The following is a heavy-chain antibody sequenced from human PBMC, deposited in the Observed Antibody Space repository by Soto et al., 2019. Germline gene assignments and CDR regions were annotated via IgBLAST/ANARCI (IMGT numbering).Heavy chain of an antibody. V-gene: IGHV5-51*03. D-gene: IGHD3-10*01. CDR3: ARLRSPREAPNWFDP. CDR2: IYPGDSDT. Sequence: EVQLVQSGAEVKKPGESLKISCKGSGYSFTSYWIGWVRQMPGKGLEWMGIIYPGDSDTRYSPSFQGQVTISADKSISNAYLQWSSLKASDTAMYYCARLRSPREAPNWFDPWGQGTLVTVSS. J-gene: IGHJ5*02. CDR1: GYSFTSYW.